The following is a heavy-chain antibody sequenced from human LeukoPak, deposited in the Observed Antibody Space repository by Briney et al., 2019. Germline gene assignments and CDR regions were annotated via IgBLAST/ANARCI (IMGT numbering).Heavy chain of an antibody. D-gene: IGHD3-9*01. CDR2: ISSSSSYI. CDR1: GFTFSSYA. V-gene: IGHV3-21*01. Sequence: GGSLRLSCAASGFTFSSYAMSWVRQAPGKGLEWVSSISSSSSYIYYADSVKGRFTISRDNAKNSLYLQMNSLRAEDTAVYYCARDPPFDPPGGWYFDLWGRGTLVTVSS. J-gene: IGHJ2*01. CDR3: ARDPPFDPPGGWYFDL.